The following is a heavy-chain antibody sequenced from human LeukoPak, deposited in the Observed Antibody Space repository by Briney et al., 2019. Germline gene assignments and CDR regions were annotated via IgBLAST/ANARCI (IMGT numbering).Heavy chain of an antibody. D-gene: IGHD4-17*01. Sequence: SETLSLTCTVSGGSIRSYYWSWIRQPPGKGLEWIGYISYSGSTNYNPSLRSRVTISVDTSKNQFSLKLSSVTAADTAVYYCARKDYGDFYFDYWGQGTLVTVSS. CDR1: GGSIRSYY. V-gene: IGHV4-59*08. CDR3: ARKDYGDFYFDY. CDR2: ISYSGST. J-gene: IGHJ4*02.